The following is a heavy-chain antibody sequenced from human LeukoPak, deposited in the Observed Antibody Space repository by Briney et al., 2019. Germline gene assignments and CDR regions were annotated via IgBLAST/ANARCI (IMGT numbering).Heavy chain of an antibody. CDR2: IREDGTEK. CDR1: GFTFSGAW. D-gene: IGHD5-18*01. J-gene: IGHJ4*02. V-gene: IGHV3-7*01. CDR3: AREGTAMVDFVDY. Sequence: GGSLRLSCTASGFTFSGAWMTWVRQAPGKGLEWVANIREDGTEKNYVDSVKGRFTISRDNAKNSLYLQMNSLRAEDTAVYYCAREGTAMVDFVDYWGQGTLVTVSS.